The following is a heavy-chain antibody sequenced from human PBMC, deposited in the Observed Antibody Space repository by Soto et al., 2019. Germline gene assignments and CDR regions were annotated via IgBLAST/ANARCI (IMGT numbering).Heavy chain of an antibody. CDR2: IMPVFPTP. Sequence: QVQLVQSGAEVKKPGSSVKVSCKASGGTFSTSAISWVRQAPGQGLEWVGGIMPVFPTPDYAQNFQGRVTITADETTTTASLELTSLRDDDTAVYYCARDKDRLQLGGNYYYILDVWGQGTAITVSS. V-gene: IGHV1-69*12. J-gene: IGHJ6*02. CDR1: GGTFSTSA. CDR3: ARDKDRLQLGGNYYYILDV. D-gene: IGHD1-1*01.